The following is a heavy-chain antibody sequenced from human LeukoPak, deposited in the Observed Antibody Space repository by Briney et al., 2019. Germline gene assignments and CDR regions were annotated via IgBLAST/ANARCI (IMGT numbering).Heavy chain of an antibody. CDR2: INHSGST. D-gene: IGHD2-2*02. CDR3: ASEGVPAVIPPPGDYFY. Sequence: SETLSLTCAVYGGSFSGYYWSWIRQPPGKGLEWIGEINHSGSTNYNPSLKSRVTISVDTSKNQFSLKLSSVTAADTAVYYCASEGVPAVIPPPGDYFYWGQGTLVTVSS. CDR1: GGSFSGYY. J-gene: IGHJ4*02. V-gene: IGHV4-34*01.